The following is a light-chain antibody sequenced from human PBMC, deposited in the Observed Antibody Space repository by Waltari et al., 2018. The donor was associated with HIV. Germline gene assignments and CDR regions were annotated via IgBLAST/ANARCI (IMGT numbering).Light chain of an antibody. CDR1: QSVSVY. Sequence: EIVLTQSPATLSLSPGERATLSCRASQSVSVYLAWYQQKPGQAPRLLIYDASNRATVIPVRFSGSGSVTDFTLTISSLEPEDFAVYYCYQRSDWPRTFGQGTKVEIK. J-gene: IGKJ1*01. CDR3: YQRSDWPRT. V-gene: IGKV3-11*01. CDR2: DAS.